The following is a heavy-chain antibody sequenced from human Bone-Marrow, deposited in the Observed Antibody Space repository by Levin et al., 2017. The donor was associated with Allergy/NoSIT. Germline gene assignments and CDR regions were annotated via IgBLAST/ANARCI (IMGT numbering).Heavy chain of an antibody. CDR1: GGTFSSYA. Sequence: PGGSLRLSCKASGGTFSSYAISWVRQAPGQGLEWMGRIIPILGIANYAQKFQGRVTITADKSTSTAYMELSSLRSEDTAVYYCARDPLYGSRIGYFDYWGQGTLVTVSS. J-gene: IGHJ4*02. CDR3: ARDPLYGSRIGYFDY. CDR2: IIPILGIA. V-gene: IGHV1-69*04. D-gene: IGHD3-10*01.